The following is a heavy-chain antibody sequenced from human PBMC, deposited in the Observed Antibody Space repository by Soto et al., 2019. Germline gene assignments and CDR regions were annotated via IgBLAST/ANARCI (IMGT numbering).Heavy chain of an antibody. CDR1: GGTFSSYA. CDR2: IIPIFGTA. CDR3: AVDGTDEDIDS. D-gene: IGHD6-19*01. V-gene: IGHV1-69*06. Sequence: SVKVSCKASGGTFSSYAISWVRQAPGQGLEWMGGIIPIFGTANYAQKFQGRVTITADKYTSTAYMELSSLRSEDTAVYYCAVDGTDEDIDSWGQGTPVTVSS. J-gene: IGHJ4*02.